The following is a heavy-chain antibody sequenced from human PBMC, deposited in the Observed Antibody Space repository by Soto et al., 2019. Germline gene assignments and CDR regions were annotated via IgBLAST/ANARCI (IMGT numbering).Heavy chain of an antibody. J-gene: IGHJ5*02. V-gene: IGHV1-18*01. Sequence: QVQLVQSGAEVKKPGASVKVSCKASGYTFTSYGISWVRQAPGQGLEWMGWISAYNGYTNYAQKLQGRVTMTTDTSTTTAYKERRSLKSYNTAWYYSALWFVELLPSNCFDPWGKGPLVTVAS. CDR3: ALWFVELLPSNCFDP. D-gene: IGHD3-10*01. CDR2: ISAYNGYT. CDR1: GYTFTSYG.